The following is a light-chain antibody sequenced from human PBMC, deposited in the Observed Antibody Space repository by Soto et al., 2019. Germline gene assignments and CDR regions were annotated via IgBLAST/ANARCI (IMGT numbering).Light chain of an antibody. J-gene: IGKJ1*01. CDR1: QSVSSNY. V-gene: IGKV3-20*01. CDR2: GAS. Sequence: DIVLTQSPDTLSLSPGERATLSCRTSQSVSSNYLAWYQQKPGQAPRLLIYGASSRATGIPDRFSGSGSGTDFTLTISRLEPEDLAVYYCQQYGSSGRTFGQGTKVEIK. CDR3: QQYGSSGRT.